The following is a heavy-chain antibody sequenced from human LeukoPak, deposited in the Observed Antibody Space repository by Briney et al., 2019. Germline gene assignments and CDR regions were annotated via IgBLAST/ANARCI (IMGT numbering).Heavy chain of an antibody. CDR2: ISSSSSYI. CDR3: ARDISSSYFDY. V-gene: IGHV3-21*01. D-gene: IGHD3-3*02. J-gene: IGHJ4*02. CDR1: GFTFSSYS. Sequence: GGSLRLSCAASGFTFSSYSMNWVRQAPGKGLEWVSSISSSSSYIYYADPVKGRFIISRDNAKNSLYLQMNSLRAEDTAVYYCARDISSSYFDYWGQGTLVTVSS.